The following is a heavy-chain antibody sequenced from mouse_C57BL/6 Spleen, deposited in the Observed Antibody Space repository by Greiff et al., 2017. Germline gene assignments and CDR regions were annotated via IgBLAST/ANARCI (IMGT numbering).Heavy chain of an antibody. V-gene: IGHV1-81*01. Sequence: QVQLKQSGAELARPGASVKLSCKASGYTFTSYGISWVKQRTGQGLEWIGEIYPRSGNTYYNEKFKGKATLTADKSSSTAYMELRSLTSEDSAVYFCARSGITTVVGDYWGQGTTLTVST. CDR3: ARSGITTVVGDY. CDR1: GYTFTSYG. D-gene: IGHD1-1*01. CDR2: IYPRSGNT. J-gene: IGHJ2*01.